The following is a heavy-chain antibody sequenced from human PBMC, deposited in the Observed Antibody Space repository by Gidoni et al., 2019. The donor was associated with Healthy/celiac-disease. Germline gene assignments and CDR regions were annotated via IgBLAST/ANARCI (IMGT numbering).Heavy chain of an antibody. V-gene: IGHV1-8*01. J-gene: IGHJ5*02. CDR2: MNPNSGNT. CDR3: ARGGYCSGGSCYWFDP. D-gene: IGHD2-15*01. CDR1: GYTFTSYD. Sequence: QVQLVQSGAEVKKPGASVKVSCKASGYTFTSYDINWVRQATGQGLEWMGWMNPNSGNTGYAQKFQGRVTMTRNTSISTAYMELCSLRSEDTAVYYCARGGYCSGGSCYWFDPWGQGTLVTVSS.